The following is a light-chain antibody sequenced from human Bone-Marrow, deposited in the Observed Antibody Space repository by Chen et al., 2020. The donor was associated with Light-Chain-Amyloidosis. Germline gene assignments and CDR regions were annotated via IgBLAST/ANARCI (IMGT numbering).Light chain of an antibody. V-gene: IGLV3-21*02. CDR3: QVWDRSSDRPV. CDR1: KIGTTR. CDR2: DDS. Sequence: SYVLTQPSSVSVAPGQTATIACGGNKIGTTRVPWYQQTPGQAPLLVVYDDSDRPSGIPERLSGSNSGNTATLTISRVEAGDEADYYCQVWDRSSDRPVFGGGTKLTVL. J-gene: IGLJ3*02.